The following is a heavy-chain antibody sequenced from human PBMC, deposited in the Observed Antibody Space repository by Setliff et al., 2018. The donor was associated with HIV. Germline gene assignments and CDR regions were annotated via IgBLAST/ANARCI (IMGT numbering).Heavy chain of an antibody. V-gene: IGHV1-18*01. D-gene: IGHD7-27*01. CDR1: GYTFTTSG. J-gene: IGHJ4*02. CDR3: ARQFSNSFDY. CDR2: ISPYDLS. Sequence: GASVKVSCKTSGYTFTTSGISWVRQAPGQGLEWMGWISPYDLSERISQRFRGRVTMTRDTSINAAYLDLSGLTSDDTAVYYCARQFSNSFDYWGQGALVTVSS.